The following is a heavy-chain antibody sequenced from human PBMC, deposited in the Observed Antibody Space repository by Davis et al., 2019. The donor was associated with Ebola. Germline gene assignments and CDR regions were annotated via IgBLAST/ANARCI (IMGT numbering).Heavy chain of an antibody. D-gene: IGHD3-22*01. V-gene: IGHV3-23*01. CDR3: AKLSLGSLSYDNNGYFGYYFDN. Sequence: GESLKISCAASGFSFSNYAMSWVRQAPGKGLEWVAAIGTSVYTTFYADSVKGRFTISRDNSENTLFLQMHSLRAEDTAVYYCAKLSLGSLSYDNNGYFGYYFDNWGQGTLVTVSS. CDR2: IGTSVYTT. CDR1: GFSFSNYA. J-gene: IGHJ4*02.